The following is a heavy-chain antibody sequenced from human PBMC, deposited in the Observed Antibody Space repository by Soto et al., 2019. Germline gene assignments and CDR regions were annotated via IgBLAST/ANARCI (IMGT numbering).Heavy chain of an antibody. CDR3: AKESDYYDSSGSDY. CDR2: ISGSGGST. J-gene: IGHJ4*02. D-gene: IGHD3-22*01. CDR1: GFTFSSYA. Sequence: GGSLRLSCAASGFTFSSYAMSWVRQAPGKGLEWVSAISGSGGSTYYADSVKGRFTISRDNSKSTLYLQMNSMRAEDTAVYYCAKESDYYDSSGSDYWGQGTLVTVSS. V-gene: IGHV3-23*01.